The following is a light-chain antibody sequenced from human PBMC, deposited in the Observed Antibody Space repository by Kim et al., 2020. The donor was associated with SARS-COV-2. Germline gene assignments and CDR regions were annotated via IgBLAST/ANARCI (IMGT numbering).Light chain of an antibody. Sequence: GQTVRITCQGDSLTTYYVSWYQQRPGQAPRLVILDNNRRPSGIPDRFSGSRSGDTGSLTTTGAQAEDEADYYCSSRDTTDDHIVVFGGGTQLTVL. CDR3: SSRDTTDDHIVV. V-gene: IGLV3-19*01. J-gene: IGLJ2*01. CDR2: DNN. CDR1: SLTTYY.